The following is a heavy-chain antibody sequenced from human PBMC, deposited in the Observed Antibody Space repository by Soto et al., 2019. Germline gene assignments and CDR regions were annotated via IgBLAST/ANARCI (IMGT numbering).Heavy chain of an antibody. J-gene: IGHJ4*02. CDR3: ARDTGYTFGSLNY. Sequence: HVELVQSGADVKKPGASVTISCRASGYTFTDYALHWVRQAPGQRLEWMGWMNAGVGNTLYSQKFQGRITITRDTSASTAYMELNSLKSEDTAIYYCARDTGYTFGSLNYWGPGTLVTVSS. CDR2: MNAGVGNT. CDR1: GYTFTDYA. D-gene: IGHD5-18*01. V-gene: IGHV1-3*01.